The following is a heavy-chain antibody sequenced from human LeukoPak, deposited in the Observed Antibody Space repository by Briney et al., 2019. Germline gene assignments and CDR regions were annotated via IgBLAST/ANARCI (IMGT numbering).Heavy chain of an antibody. CDR1: GYTFSGYY. D-gene: IGHD3-10*01. CDR3: ARGAVIRITMVRGVMRGWFDP. CDR2: INPNNGVT. V-gene: IGHV1-2*02. Sequence: ASVEVSCKASGYTFSGYYMHWVRQAPGQGPEWMGKINPNNGVTSYAPNFQGRVTLTRDTSINTAYLELSRLRSDDTAVYYCARGAVIRITMVRGVMRGWFDPWGQGTKVTVSS. J-gene: IGHJ5*02.